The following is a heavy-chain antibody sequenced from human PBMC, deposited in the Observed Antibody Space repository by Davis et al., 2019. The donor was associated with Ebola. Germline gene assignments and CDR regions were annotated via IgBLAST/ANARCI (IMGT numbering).Heavy chain of an antibody. J-gene: IGHJ6*03. CDR3: ARVLVVPAAPILVYYYYYMDV. CDR2: IYYSGST. Sequence: PSETLSLTCTVSGGSISSYYWSWIRQPPGKGLEWIGYIYYSGSTNYNPSLKSRVTISVDTSKNQFSLKLSSVTAADTAVYYCARVLVVPAAPILVYYYYYMDVWGKGTTVTVSS. V-gene: IGHV4-59*01. CDR1: GGSISSYY. D-gene: IGHD2-2*01.